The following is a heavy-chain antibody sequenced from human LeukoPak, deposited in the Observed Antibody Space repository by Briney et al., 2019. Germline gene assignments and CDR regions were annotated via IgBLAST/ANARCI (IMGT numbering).Heavy chain of an antibody. CDR3: AKDLHYYGSGNYMDV. CDR2: ISGSGGST. CDR1: GFTFSSYA. V-gene: IGHV3-23*01. J-gene: IGHJ6*03. D-gene: IGHD3-10*01. Sequence: GGSLRLSCAASGFTFSSYAMSWVRQAPGKGLEWVSAISGSGGSTYYADSVKGRITISRDNSKNTLYLQMNSLRAEGTAVYYCAKDLHYYGSGNYMDVWGKGTTVTVSS.